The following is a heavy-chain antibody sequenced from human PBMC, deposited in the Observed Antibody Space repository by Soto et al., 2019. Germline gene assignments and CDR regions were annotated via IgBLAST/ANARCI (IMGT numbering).Heavy chain of an antibody. CDR3: AISTVTKANYYYYGMDV. CDR2: ISSSSSTI. D-gene: IGHD4-4*01. V-gene: IGHV3-48*02. CDR1: GFAFSSYS. Sequence: GGSLRLSCAASGFAFSSYSMNWVRQTPGKGLEWVSYISSSSSTIYYADSVKGRFTISRDNAKNSLYLQMNSLRDEDTAVYYCAISTVTKANYYYYGMDVWGQGTTVTVSS. J-gene: IGHJ6*02.